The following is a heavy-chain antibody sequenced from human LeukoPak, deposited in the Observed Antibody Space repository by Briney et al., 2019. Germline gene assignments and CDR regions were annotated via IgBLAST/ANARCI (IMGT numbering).Heavy chain of an antibody. J-gene: IGHJ4*02. CDR2: IHSSGST. CDR1: GGSVTNYY. CDR3: ARLLRVTTVGPDLYYFDY. D-gene: IGHD4-17*01. V-gene: IGHV4-59*08. Sequence: PSETLSLTCTVSGGSVTNYYWSWIRQPPGKGLECIGYIHSSGSTNYNPSLKSRVTISVDTSRDQFSLKLSSVTAADTAVYYCARLLRVTTVGPDLYYFDYWGQGTLVTVSS.